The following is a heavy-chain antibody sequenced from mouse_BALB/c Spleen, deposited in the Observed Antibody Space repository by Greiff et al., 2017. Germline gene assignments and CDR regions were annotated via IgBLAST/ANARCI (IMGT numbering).Heavy chain of an antibody. V-gene: IGHV5-17*02. CDR2: ISSGSSTI. D-gene: IGHD1-1*01. CDR3: ARSHGSSYDFDY. Sequence: DVQLVESGGGLVQPGGSRKLSCAASGFTFSSFGMHWVRQAPEKGLEWVAYISSGSSTIYYADTVKGRFTISRDNPKNTLFLQMTSLRSEDTAMYYCARSHGSSYDFDYWGQGTTLTVSS. CDR1: GFTFSSFG. J-gene: IGHJ2*01.